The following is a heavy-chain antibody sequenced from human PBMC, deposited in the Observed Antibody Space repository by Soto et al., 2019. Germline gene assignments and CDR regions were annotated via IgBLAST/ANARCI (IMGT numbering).Heavy chain of an antibody. CDR3: AKVPHQRKLRIFLRGAAPIDY. Sequence: EVQLLESGGGLVQPGGSLRLSCAASGFTFSSYAMSWVRQAPGKGLEWVSAISGSGGSTYYADSVKGRFTISRDNSKNTLYLQMNSLRAEDTAVYYCAKVPHQRKLRIFLRGAAPIDYWGQGTLVTVSS. V-gene: IGHV3-23*01. CDR2: ISGSGGST. CDR1: GFTFSSYA. D-gene: IGHD2-15*01. J-gene: IGHJ4*02.